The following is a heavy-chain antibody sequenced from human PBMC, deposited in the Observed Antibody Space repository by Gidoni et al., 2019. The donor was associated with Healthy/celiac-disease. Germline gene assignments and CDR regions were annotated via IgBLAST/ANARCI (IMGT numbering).Heavy chain of an antibody. D-gene: IGHD2-8*01. Sequence: EVQLVESGGGLVQPGRSLRLSCTASGFTFGEYAMSWVRQAPGKGLEWVGFIRSKAYGGTTEYAASVKGRFTISRDDSKSIAYLQMNSLKTEDTAVYYCTREMGLWGQGTLVTVSS. CDR2: IRSKAYGGTT. J-gene: IGHJ4*02. V-gene: IGHV3-49*04. CDR1: GFTFGEYA. CDR3: TREMGL.